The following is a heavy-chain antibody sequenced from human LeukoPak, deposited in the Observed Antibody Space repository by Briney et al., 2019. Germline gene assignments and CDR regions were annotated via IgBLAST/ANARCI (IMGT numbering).Heavy chain of an antibody. D-gene: IGHD2-2*01. V-gene: IGHV4-38-2*02. Sequence: PSEALSLTCTVSGYSIINGFYWGWIRQPAGKRLEWIGTIIRRGTTFYNPSLKSRVTISVDTSKNQFSLKLNSVTAADAAVYYCARLPHCTGTTCYGGGYYSDYWGQGTLVTVSS. CDR3: ARLPHCTGTTCYGGGYYSDY. CDR1: GYSIINGFY. J-gene: IGHJ4*02. CDR2: IIRRGTT.